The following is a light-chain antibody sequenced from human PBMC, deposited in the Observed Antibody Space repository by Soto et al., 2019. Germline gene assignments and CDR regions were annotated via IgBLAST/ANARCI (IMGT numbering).Light chain of an antibody. V-gene: IGKV1-5*01. Sequence: DIQMTQSPSTLSASVGDRVTITCRASQSISSWLAWYQQKPGKAPKLLIYDASSLESGVPSRFSGSGSGTEFALTISSLQPDDFATYYSQQYNSYSTFGQGTKLEIK. CDR3: QQYNSYST. J-gene: IGKJ2*01. CDR2: DAS. CDR1: QSISSW.